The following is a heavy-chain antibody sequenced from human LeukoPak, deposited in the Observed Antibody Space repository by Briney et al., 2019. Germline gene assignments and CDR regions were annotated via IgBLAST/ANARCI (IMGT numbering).Heavy chain of an antibody. V-gene: IGHV3-7*01. Sequence: GGSLRLSCAASGFTFSNYAMTWVRQAPGKGLEWVANIKQDGSDKYYVDSLKGRFTISRDNAKNSLFLQMNSLRAEDTAVYYCARDYYDSSAYYVSYFDYWGQGTLVTVSS. D-gene: IGHD3-22*01. J-gene: IGHJ4*02. CDR3: ARDYYDSSAYYVSYFDY. CDR1: GFTFSNYA. CDR2: IKQDGSDK.